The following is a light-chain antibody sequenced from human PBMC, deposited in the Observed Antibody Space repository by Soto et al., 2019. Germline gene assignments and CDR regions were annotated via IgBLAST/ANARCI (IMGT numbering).Light chain of an antibody. CDR1: SSNIGSNT. CDR2: SNN. Sequence: QSVLTQPPSASGTPGQRGTISRSGSSSNIGSNTVNWYQQLPGTAPKLLIYSNNQRPSGVPDRFSGSKSGTSASLAISGLQSEDEADYYCAAWDDSLNGHVFGTGTKLTVL. V-gene: IGLV1-44*01. J-gene: IGLJ1*01. CDR3: AAWDDSLNGHV.